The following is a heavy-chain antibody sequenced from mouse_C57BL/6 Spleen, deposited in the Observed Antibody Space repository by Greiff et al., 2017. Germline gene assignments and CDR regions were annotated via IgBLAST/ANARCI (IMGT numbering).Heavy chain of an antibody. CDR1: GYSFTSYY. CDR3: ARAQATGFAY. D-gene: IGHD3-2*02. J-gene: IGHJ3*01. V-gene: IGHV1-66*01. CDR2: IYPGSGNT. Sequence: QVQLQQSGPELVKPGASVKLSCKASGYSFTSYYIHWVKQRPGQGLEWIGWIYPGSGNTKYNEKFKGKATLTADTSASTAYMQLSSLTSEDSAVYYCARAQATGFAYWGQGTLVTVSA.